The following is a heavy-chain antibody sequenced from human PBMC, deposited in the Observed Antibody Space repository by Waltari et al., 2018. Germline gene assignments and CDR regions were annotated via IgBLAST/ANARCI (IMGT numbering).Heavy chain of an antibody. CDR1: GFTFSSYS. CDR3: ARDFQGSSEGD. D-gene: IGHD2-21*01. V-gene: IGHV3-21*01. J-gene: IGHJ3*01. CDR2: ISSSSYI. Sequence: EVQLVESGGGLVKPGGSLRLSCAASGFTFSSYSMNWVRQAPGKGLEWVSSISSSSYIYYADSVKGRFTISRDNAKNSLYLQMNSLRAEDTAVYYCARDFQGSSEGDWGQGTMVTVSS.